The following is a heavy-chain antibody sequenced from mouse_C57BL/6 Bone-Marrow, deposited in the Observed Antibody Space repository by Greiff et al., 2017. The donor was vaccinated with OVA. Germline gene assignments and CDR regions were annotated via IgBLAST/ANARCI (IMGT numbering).Heavy chain of an antibody. CDR3: ARDSSGPP. CDR1: GYTFTDYY. J-gene: IGHJ3*01. D-gene: IGHD3-2*02. V-gene: IGHV1-26*01. CDR2: INPNNGGT. Sequence: VQLQQSGPELVKPGASVKISCKASGYTFTDYYMNWVKQSHGKSLEWIGDINPNNGGTSYNQKFKGKATLTVDKSSSTAYMELRSLTSEDSAVYYCARDSSGPPWGQGTLVTVSA.